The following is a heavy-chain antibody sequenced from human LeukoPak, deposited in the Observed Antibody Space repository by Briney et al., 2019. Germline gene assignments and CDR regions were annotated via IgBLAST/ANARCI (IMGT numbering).Heavy chain of an antibody. CDR2: ISAYNGNT. J-gene: IGHJ4*02. CDR3: AREHCSGGSCYSFSRVLDY. D-gene: IGHD2-15*01. CDR1: GYTFTSYG. Sequence: ASVKVSCKASGYTFTSYGISWVRQAPGQGLEWMGWISAYNGNTNYAQKLQGRVTMTTDTSTSTAYMELRSLRSDDTAVYYCAREHCSGGSCYSFSRVLDYWGQGTLVTVSS. V-gene: IGHV1-18*01.